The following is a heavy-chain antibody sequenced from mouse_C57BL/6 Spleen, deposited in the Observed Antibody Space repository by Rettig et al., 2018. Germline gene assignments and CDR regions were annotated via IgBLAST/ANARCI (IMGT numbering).Heavy chain of an antibody. D-gene: IGHD1-1*01. V-gene: IGHV1-26*01. Sequence: EVQLQQSGPELVKPGASVKISCKASGYTFTDYYMNWVKQSHGKSLEWIGDINPNNGGTSYNQKFKGKATLTVDKSSSTAYMELRSLTSEDSAVYYCARVYYYGSSYAWFAYWGQGTLVTVSA. CDR3: ARVYYYGSSYAWFAY. CDR1: GYTFTDYY. J-gene: IGHJ3*01. CDR2: INPNNGGT.